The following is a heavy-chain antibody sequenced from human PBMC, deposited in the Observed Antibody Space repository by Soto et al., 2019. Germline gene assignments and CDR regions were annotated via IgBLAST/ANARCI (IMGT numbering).Heavy chain of an antibody. J-gene: IGHJ4*02. D-gene: IGHD1-26*01. CDR3: AKEGGWEPTFDY. Sequence: HPGGSLRLSCAASGFTFSSYGMHRVRQAPGKGLEWVAVISYDGSNKYYADSVKGRFTISRDNSKNTLYLQMNSLRAEDTAVYYCAKEGGWEPTFDYWGQGTLVTVSS. CDR2: ISYDGSNK. V-gene: IGHV3-30*18. CDR1: GFTFSSYG.